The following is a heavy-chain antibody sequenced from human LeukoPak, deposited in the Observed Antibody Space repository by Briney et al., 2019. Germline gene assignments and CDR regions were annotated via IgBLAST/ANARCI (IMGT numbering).Heavy chain of an antibody. CDR2: LSSSAYGGAT. CDR3: TGLGSYWYFDL. V-gene: IGHV3-49*04. CDR1: GFTFGDYA. J-gene: IGHJ2*01. D-gene: IGHD7-27*01. Sequence: SLTLSCTTSGFTFGDYAMGWVRQAPGKGLEWVSFLSSSAYGGATEYAASVKGRFTISRDDSKSIAYLQMNSLKTEDTDVYYCTGLGSYWYFDLWGCGTLVTVSS.